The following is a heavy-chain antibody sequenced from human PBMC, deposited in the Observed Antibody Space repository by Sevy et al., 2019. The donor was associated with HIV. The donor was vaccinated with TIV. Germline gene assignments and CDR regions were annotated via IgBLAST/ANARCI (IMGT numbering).Heavy chain of an antibody. J-gene: IGHJ5*02. CDR3: ARLSTARGKSNWFDP. V-gene: IGHV1-18*01. CDR1: GCTFSSYG. Sequence: ASVKVSCKASGCTFSSYGISWVRQAPGQGLEWMGWIGAYNGNRKYALNLQDRVTMTTDTSTSTAYMELRSLRSDDTAVYFCARLSTARGKSNWFDPWGHGTLVTVSS. CDR2: IGAYNGNR. D-gene: IGHD3-10*01.